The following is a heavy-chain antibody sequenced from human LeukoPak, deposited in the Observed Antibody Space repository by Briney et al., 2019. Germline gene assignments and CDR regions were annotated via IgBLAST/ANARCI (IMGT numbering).Heavy chain of an antibody. CDR1: GFTFSNYN. D-gene: IGHD6-13*01. V-gene: IGHV3-21*01. J-gene: IGHJ4*02. Sequence: GGSLRLSCAASGFTFSNYNINWVRQAPGKGLEWVSSISSRGSYIYYADSVKGRFAISADNAMISLYLQMNSLRAEDTAVYYCARGYSSSWYDLYYFDYWGQGTLVTVSS. CDR2: ISSRGSYI. CDR3: ARGYSSSWYDLYYFDY.